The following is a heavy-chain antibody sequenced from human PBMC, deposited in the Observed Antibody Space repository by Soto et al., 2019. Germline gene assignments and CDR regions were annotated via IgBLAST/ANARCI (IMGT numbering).Heavy chain of an antibody. CDR3: AKNQGVELVPLATVDCFDP. V-gene: IGHV3-23*01. J-gene: IGHJ5*02. D-gene: IGHD1-26*01. Sequence: PGGSLRLSCAASGFICENFGMSWVRQAPGKGLEWISSISGSGFKKYYADSVKGRFTISRDNSKSTVYLELNNLSAEDTAVYHCAKNQGVELVPLATVDCFDPWGQGSVVTLSS. CDR2: ISGSGFKK. CDR1: GFICENFG.